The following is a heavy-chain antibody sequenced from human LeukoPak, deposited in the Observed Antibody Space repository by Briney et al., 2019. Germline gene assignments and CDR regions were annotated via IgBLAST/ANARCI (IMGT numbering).Heavy chain of an antibody. Sequence: ASVKVSCKASGYTFTGYYMHWVRQAPGQGLEWMGWINPNSGGTNYAQKFQGWVTMTRDTSISTAYMELSRLRSDDTAVYYCARDGLQSPYYYYGMDVWGQGTTVTVSS. D-gene: IGHD5-24*01. CDR3: ARDGLQSPYYYYGMDV. V-gene: IGHV1-2*04. CDR1: GYTFTGYY. CDR2: INPNSGGT. J-gene: IGHJ6*02.